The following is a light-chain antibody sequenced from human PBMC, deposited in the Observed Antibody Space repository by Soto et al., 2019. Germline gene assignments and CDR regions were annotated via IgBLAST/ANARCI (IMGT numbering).Light chain of an antibody. CDR2: GAS. J-gene: IGKJ1*01. Sequence: EIVMTQSPATLSVSPGERATLSCRASQSVSSNLAWYQQKPGQAPRLLIYGASTRATGIPARFSGSGSGTEFTLTISSRPSEDFAVYYCQQYNTWPPKTFGQGTKVEIK. CDR1: QSVSSN. V-gene: IGKV3-15*01. CDR3: QQYNTWPPKT.